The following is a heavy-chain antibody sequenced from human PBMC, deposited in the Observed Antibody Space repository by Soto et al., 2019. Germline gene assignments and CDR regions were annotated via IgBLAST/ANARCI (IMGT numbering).Heavy chain of an antibody. J-gene: IGHJ4*02. D-gene: IGHD1-26*01. CDR3: GRGRSGELVVFY. CDR2: IGPKNGDT. Sequence: QVQLVQSGAEVKKSGASVKVSCKASGYTFTGHYIHWVRQAPGQGPEWMGEIGPKNGDTKYAQKFQGRVTRTRDTSITTVYMELSNLSPDDTAVYYCGRGRSGELVVFYWGQGTLVTVYS. CDR1: GYTFTGHY. V-gene: IGHV1-2*02.